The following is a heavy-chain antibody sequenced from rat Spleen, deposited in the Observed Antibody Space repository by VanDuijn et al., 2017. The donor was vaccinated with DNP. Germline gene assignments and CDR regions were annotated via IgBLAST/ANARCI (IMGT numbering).Heavy chain of an antibody. D-gene: IGHD1-2*01. J-gene: IGHJ2*01. Sequence: EVKLVESGGGLVQPGGSLKLSCTASGFNFNDYWMGWVRQAPGKGLEWIGEINEDSSTIKYTPSLKDQFTISTDNAQNTLYLQRNKLVSEDTAITHCATARAGPAHWGTGVKVTVSS. V-gene: IGHV4-2*01. CDR2: INEDSSTI. CDR3: ATARAGPAH. CDR1: GFNFNDYW.